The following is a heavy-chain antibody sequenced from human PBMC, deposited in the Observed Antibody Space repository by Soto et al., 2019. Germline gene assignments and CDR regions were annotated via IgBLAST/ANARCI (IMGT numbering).Heavy chain of an antibody. V-gene: IGHV3-48*03. CDR3: ARENSGYDDAFDI. Sequence: GGALRLSCAASGFTFSSYEMNWVRQAPGKGLEWVSYISSSGSTIYYADSVKGRFTNTRDNAKNSLYLQMNSLRAEDTAVYYWARENSGYDDAFDIWGQGTMVTVSS. D-gene: IGHD5-12*01. CDR1: GFTFSSYE. CDR2: ISSSGSTI. J-gene: IGHJ3*02.